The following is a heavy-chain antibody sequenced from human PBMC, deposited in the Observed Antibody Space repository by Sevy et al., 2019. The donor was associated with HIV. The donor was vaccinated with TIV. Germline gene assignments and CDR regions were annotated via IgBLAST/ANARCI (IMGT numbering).Heavy chain of an antibody. CDR3: ARGGIGDYSKYFEY. J-gene: IGHJ4*02. CDR2: IIPSFGTT. CDR1: ADTFSSYA. Sequence: ASVKVSCKASADTFSSYAINWVRQAPGQGLEWMGGIIPSFGTTKYGQRFQGSVTITAVESTSTAYMELSSLRSEDSAVFYCARGGIGDYSKYFEYWGQGTLVTVSS. V-gene: IGHV1-69*13. D-gene: IGHD4-4*01.